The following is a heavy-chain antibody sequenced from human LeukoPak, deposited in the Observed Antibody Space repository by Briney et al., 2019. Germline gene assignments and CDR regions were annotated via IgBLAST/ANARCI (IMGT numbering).Heavy chain of an antibody. CDR1: GFTFSSYG. CDR3: AKGSYYDSSGYYFDY. J-gene: IGHJ4*02. Sequence: GRSLRLSCAASGFTFSSYGMHWVRQAPGKGLEWVAVISHDGSNKYYADSVKGRFTISRDNSKNTLYLQMNSLRAEDTAVYYCAKGSYYDSSGYYFDYWGQGTLVTVSS. D-gene: IGHD3-22*01. CDR2: ISHDGSNK. V-gene: IGHV3-30*18.